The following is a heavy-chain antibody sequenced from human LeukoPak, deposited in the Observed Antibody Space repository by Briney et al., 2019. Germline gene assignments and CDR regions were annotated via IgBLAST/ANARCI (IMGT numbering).Heavy chain of an antibody. Sequence: GGSLRLSCAVSGFTVSSSYMSWVRQAPGKGLEGVSFIYSGGNTYYTDSVKGRFTISRDNSKNTLYLQMNSLRAEDTAVYYCARRVTIGSYFDLWGRGTLVTVSS. V-gene: IGHV3-66*01. CDR3: ARRVTIGSYFDL. CDR2: IYSGGNT. J-gene: IGHJ2*01. CDR1: GFTVSSSY. D-gene: IGHD4-17*01.